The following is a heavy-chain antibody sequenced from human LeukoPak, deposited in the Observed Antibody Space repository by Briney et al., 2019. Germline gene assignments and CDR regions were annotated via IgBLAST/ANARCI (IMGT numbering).Heavy chain of an antibody. CDR2: INPNSGGT. V-gene: IGHV1-2*02. D-gene: IGHD3-22*01. Sequence: ASVKVSCKASGYTFTGYYMHWVRQAPGQGLEWMGWINPNSGGTNYAQKFQGRVTMTRDTSISTAYMELSRLRSDDTAVYYCARRSRETYYYDSSRGYYFDYWGQGTLVTVSS. CDR1: GYTFTGYY. CDR3: ARRSRETYYYDSSRGYYFDY. J-gene: IGHJ4*02.